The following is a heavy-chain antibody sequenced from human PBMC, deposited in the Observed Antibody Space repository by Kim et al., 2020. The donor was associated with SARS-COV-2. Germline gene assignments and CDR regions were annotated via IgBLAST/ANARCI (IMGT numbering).Heavy chain of an antibody. D-gene: IGHD4-17*01. V-gene: IGHV1-3*01. CDR3: AREYGDYVLDY. Sequence: KYSQKFQGRVTITRDTSASTAYMELSSLRSEDTAVYYCAREYGDYVLDYWGQGTLVTVSS. J-gene: IGHJ4*02.